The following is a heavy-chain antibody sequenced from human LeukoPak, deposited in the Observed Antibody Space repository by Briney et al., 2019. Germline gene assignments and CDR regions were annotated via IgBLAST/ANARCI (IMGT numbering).Heavy chain of an antibody. J-gene: IGHJ4*02. CDR1: GFTVSSTY. D-gene: IGHD2-8*01. CDR2: IYSAGST. Sequence: PGGSLRLSCAASGFTVSSTYMSWVRQAPGNGLEWVSIIYSAGSTYYADSVKGRFTISRDNSKNTLYLQMNSLRAEDTAVYYCAKGHCTNGICWLDWGQGTLVTVSS. CDR3: AKGHCTNGICWLD. V-gene: IGHV3-53*01.